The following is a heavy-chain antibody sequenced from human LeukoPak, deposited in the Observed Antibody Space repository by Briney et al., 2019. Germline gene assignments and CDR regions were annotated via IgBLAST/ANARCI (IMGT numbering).Heavy chain of an antibody. CDR1: GGSISSYY. Sequence: SETLSLTCTVSGGSISSYYWSWIRQPPGKGLEWIGYIYYSGSTNYNPSLKSRVTISVDTSKNQFSLKLSSVTAADTAVYYCARSLYDSSVPFDYWGQGTQVTVSS. J-gene: IGHJ4*02. CDR3: ARSLYDSSVPFDY. V-gene: IGHV4-59*08. CDR2: IYYSGST. D-gene: IGHD3-22*01.